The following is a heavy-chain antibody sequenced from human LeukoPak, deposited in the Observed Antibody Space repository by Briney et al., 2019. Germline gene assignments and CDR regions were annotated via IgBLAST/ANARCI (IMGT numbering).Heavy chain of an antibody. CDR3: ARDQRSGTYYVSPPDY. Sequence: GGSLRLSCAASGFTFSGFAMHWVRQAPGKGLEWVAVISYDGSNKYYADSVKGRFTISRDNSKNTLYLQMNSLRPEDTAFYYCARDQRSGTYYVSPPDYWGQGTLVTVSS. CDR1: GFTFSGFA. V-gene: IGHV3-30-3*01. CDR2: ISYDGSNK. J-gene: IGHJ4*02. D-gene: IGHD1-26*01.